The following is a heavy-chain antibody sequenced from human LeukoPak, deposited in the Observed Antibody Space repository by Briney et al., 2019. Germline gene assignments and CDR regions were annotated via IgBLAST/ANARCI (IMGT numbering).Heavy chain of an antibody. CDR1: GFTVSSSY. D-gene: IGHD6-13*01. V-gene: IGHV3-53*01. CDR3: AKPQQLSNFDY. Sequence: PGGSLRLSCAASGFTVSSSYMSWVRQAPGKGLEWVSVIRSDGTTAYADSVKGRFTISRDTSRNTLYLQMNSLRAEDTAVYYCAKPQQLSNFDYWGQGTLVTVSS. CDR2: IRSDGTT. J-gene: IGHJ4*02.